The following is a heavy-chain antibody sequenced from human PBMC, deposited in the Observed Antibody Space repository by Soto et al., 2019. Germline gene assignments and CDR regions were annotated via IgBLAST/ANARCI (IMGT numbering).Heavy chain of an antibody. J-gene: IGHJ4*02. Sequence: QVQLVESGGGVVQPGRSLRLSCAASGFTFSSYGMHWVRQAPGKGLEWVAVIWYDGSNKYYADSVKSRFTISRDNSKNTLYLQMNSLRAEDTAVYYCARDRIAAAGTPPDYWGQGTLVTVSS. D-gene: IGHD6-13*01. V-gene: IGHV3-33*01. CDR1: GFTFSSYG. CDR3: ARDRIAAAGTPPDY. CDR2: IWYDGSNK.